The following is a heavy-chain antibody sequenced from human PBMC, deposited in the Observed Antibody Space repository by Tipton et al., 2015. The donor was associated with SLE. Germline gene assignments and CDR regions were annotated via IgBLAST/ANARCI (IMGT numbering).Heavy chain of an antibody. D-gene: IGHD3-9*01. CDR2: FYYGGTT. Sequence: TLSLTCTVSGDSISSSSFYWGWIRQPPGKGLEWIGSFYYGGTTYYNPSLKSRVTISLETSQNQLSLTLPSVSATDTAVYYCARGLRYFDWLSPWYFDLWGRGTLVTVSS. CDR1: GDSISSSSFY. V-gene: IGHV4-39*07. CDR3: ARGLRYFDWLSPWYFDL. J-gene: IGHJ2*01.